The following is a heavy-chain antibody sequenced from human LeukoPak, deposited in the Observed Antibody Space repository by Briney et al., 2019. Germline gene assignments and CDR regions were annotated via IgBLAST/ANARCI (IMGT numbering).Heavy chain of an antibody. CDR2: ISSSSSYI. Sequence: GGSLRLSCAASGFTFSSYSMNWVRQAPGKGLEWVSSISSSSSYIYYADSVKGRFTISRDNAKNSLYLQMNSLRAEDTAVYYCARGTTVTTLPYYYYFMDVWGKGTTVTVSS. J-gene: IGHJ6*03. CDR3: ARGTTVTTLPYYYYFMDV. V-gene: IGHV3-21*01. D-gene: IGHD4-17*01. CDR1: GFTFSSYS.